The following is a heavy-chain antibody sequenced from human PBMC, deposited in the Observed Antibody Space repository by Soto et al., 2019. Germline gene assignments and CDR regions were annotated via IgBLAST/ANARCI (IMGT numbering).Heavy chain of an antibody. V-gene: IGHV3-30*03. CDR3: AATTLTVTTGPFDY. CDR2: ISFDGSNK. Sequence: GGSLRLSCAASGSTFRSYGMHWVRQAPGKGLEWVAVISFDGSNKYYADFVKGRLTISRDISKNTLYLQMNSLRAEDTAVFYCAATTLTVTTGPFDYWGQGTLVTASS. J-gene: IGHJ4*02. CDR1: GSTFRSYG. D-gene: IGHD4-4*01.